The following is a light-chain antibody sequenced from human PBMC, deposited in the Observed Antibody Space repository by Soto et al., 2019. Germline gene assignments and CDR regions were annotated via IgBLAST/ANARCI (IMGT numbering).Light chain of an antibody. CDR1: ISNIGSNY. Sequence: QSVLTLPPCASGTPGQGFTISCSGSISNIGSNYVYWYQQLPVTAPKLLIYNNNQLPSGVPDRFSASKSGTSASLAIRGLRSEDEADYYCSSWDGSLSGYVFGAGTQLTVL. J-gene: IGLJ1*01. CDR3: SSWDGSLSGYV. V-gene: IGLV1-47*02. CDR2: NNN.